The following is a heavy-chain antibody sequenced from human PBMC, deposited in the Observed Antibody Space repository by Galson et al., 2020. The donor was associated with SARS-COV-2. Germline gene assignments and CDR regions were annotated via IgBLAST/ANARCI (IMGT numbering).Heavy chain of an antibody. V-gene: IGHV4-34*01. CDR3: ARVLSQWLVYDYYYYMDV. Sequence: SETLSLTRAVYGGSFSGYYWSWIRQPPGKGLEWIGEINHSGSTNYNPSLKSRVTISVDTSKNQFSLKLSSVTAADTAVYYCARVLSQWLVYDYYYYMDVWGKGTTVTISS. CDR2: INHSGST. J-gene: IGHJ6*03. CDR1: GGSFSGYY. D-gene: IGHD6-19*01.